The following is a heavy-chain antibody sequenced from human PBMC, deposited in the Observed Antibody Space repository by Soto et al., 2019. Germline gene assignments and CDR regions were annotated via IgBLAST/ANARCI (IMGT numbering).Heavy chain of an antibody. CDR1: GGSISSYY. J-gene: IGHJ6*02. CDR3: ARDDFWRGDYYGMGV. D-gene: IGHD3-3*01. Sequence: QVQLQESGPGLVKPSETLSLTCTVSGGSISSYYWSWIRQPPGKGLEWNGYTYYSGSSNYNPTLKSRVTISVDTSKNQFSLKLSSVTAADTAVYYCARDDFWRGDYYGMGVWGQGTTVTVSS. CDR2: TYYSGSS. V-gene: IGHV4-59*01.